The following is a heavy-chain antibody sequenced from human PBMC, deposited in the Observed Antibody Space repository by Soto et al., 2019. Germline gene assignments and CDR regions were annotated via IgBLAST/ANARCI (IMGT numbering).Heavy chain of an antibody. CDR2: MNPNSGNT. J-gene: IGHJ4*02. V-gene: IGHV1-8*01. D-gene: IGHD2-2*01. Sequence: ASVKVSCKASGYTFASYDINWVRQATGQGLEWMGWMNPNSGNTGYAQKFQGRVTMTRNTSISTAYMELSSLRSEDTAVYYCARLRVVVPAAFNFDYWGQGTLVTVSS. CDR1: GYTFASYD. CDR3: ARLRVVVPAAFNFDY.